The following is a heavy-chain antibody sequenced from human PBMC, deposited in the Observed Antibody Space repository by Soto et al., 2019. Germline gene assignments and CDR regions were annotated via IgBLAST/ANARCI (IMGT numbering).Heavy chain of an antibody. J-gene: IGHJ6*02. CDR2: ISSSSSYI. V-gene: IGHV3-21*01. D-gene: IGHD6-13*01. CDR3: ARDRWAAAGFYGMGV. CDR1: GFTFSSYS. Sequence: GGSLRLSCAASGFTFSSYSMNWVRQAPGKGLEWVSSISSSSSYIYYADSVKGRFTISRDNAKNSLYLQMNSLRAEDTAVYYCARDRWAAAGFYGMGVWGQGTTVTVSS.